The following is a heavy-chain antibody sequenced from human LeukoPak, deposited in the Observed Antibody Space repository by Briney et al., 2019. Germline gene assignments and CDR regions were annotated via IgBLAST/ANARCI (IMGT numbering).Heavy chain of an antibody. Sequence: GGSLRLSCAASGVTVSSNYMSWVRQAPGKGLEWVSVIYGGGSTYSADSVKGRFSISRGTSKNAVYLQMNSLRAEDTAVYYCARAQFYHDSSTYGPDYWGQGTLVTVSS. CDR2: IYGGGST. J-gene: IGHJ4*02. CDR3: ARAQFYHDSSTYGPDY. CDR1: GVTVSSNY. V-gene: IGHV3-53*01. D-gene: IGHD3-22*01.